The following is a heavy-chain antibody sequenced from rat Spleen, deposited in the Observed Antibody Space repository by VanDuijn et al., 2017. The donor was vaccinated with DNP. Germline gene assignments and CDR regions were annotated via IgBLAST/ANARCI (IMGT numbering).Heavy chain of an antibody. CDR2: IIYDGSRT. V-gene: IGHV5S10*01. D-gene: IGHD1-6*01. CDR1: GFTFSDYN. J-gene: IGHJ4*01. CDR3: ATHKYTTDYRYAMDA. Sequence: EVQLVESGGGLVQPGRSLKLSCAASGFTFSDYNMAWVRQAPKKGLEWVATIIYDGSRTYYRDSVKGRFTISRDNAKSTLYLQMDSLRSEDTATYYCATHKYTTDYRYAMDAWGQGTSVTVSS.